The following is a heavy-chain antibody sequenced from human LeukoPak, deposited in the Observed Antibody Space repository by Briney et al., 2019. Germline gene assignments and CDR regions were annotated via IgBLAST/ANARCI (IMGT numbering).Heavy chain of an antibody. V-gene: IGHV4-30-2*01. Sequence: SETLSLTCAVSGGSINSGGFSWTWIRQPPGKGLEWIGYIYYSETTSYNPSLKRRVTISVDNVKTEFALKLKSVTAADTAVYYCAREFGLIRPGDPTYGMDVWGQGTKVIVFS. CDR2: IYYSETT. D-gene: IGHD4-17*01. J-gene: IGHJ6*02. CDR1: GGSINSGGFS. CDR3: AREFGLIRPGDPTYGMDV.